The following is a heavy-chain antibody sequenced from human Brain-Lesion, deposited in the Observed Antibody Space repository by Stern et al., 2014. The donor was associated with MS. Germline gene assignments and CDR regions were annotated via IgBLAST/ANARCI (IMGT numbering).Heavy chain of an antibody. CDR2: ISYDGSDN. V-gene: IGHV3-30*01. D-gene: IGHD4-17*01. J-gene: IGHJ4*02. CDR1: GFTFSYHA. Sequence: VQLLESGGGVVQPGRSLRLSCAASGFTFSYHAMHWVRQAPGKGLEWVAVISYDGSDNYYAGSVKGRFPLSRDNSKNTLYLQMNSLRAEDTAVYYCARGGAVTSSEYYFDYWGQGTLVTVSS. CDR3: ARGGAVTSSEYYFDY.